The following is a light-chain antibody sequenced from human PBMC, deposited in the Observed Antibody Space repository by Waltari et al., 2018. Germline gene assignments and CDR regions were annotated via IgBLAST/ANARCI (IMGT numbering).Light chain of an antibody. CDR3: SSYTTSSAPGV. J-gene: IGLJ1*01. Sequence: QSALTQPASVSGSPGQAITISCSGTDTDVGSYVFLSWYQQHPGKAPHLIIYEVSNRPSGISNRFSASKSGNTASLTISGLQAEDEADYYCSSYTTSSAPGVFGTGTRVTVL. CDR2: EVS. V-gene: IGLV2-14*01. CDR1: DTDVGSYVF.